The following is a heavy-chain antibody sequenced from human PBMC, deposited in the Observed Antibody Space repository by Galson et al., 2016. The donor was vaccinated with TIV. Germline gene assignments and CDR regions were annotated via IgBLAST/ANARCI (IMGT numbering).Heavy chain of an antibody. D-gene: IGHD3-22*01. CDR3: AKDLGFFDGSGFQGIKHPDY. V-gene: IGHV3-30*18. CDR1: GFTLSAYG. CDR2: ISNDGSDK. J-gene: IGHJ4*02. Sequence: SLRLSCAASGFTLSAYGMHWVRQAPVKGLEWVAVISNDGSDKIYRDSVKGRFTISRDNSKNTLYLQMSGLRAQDTAVYYCAKDLGFFDGSGFQGIKHPDYWGQGTLVTVSS.